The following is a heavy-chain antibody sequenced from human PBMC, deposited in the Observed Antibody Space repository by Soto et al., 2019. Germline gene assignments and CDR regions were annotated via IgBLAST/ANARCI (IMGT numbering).Heavy chain of an antibody. CDR2: IKQDGSEK. V-gene: IGHV3-7*01. CDR3: AGVSGASFDF. D-gene: IGHD3-10*01. Sequence: EVQLVESGGGLVQPGGSLRLSCAASGFTFSSYWMSWVRQAPGKGLEYVANIKQDGSEKYYVDSVKGRFTISRDNARNSLYLQMNSLRAEDTAVYYCAGVSGASFDFWGQGTLVTVSS. CDR1: GFTFSSYW. J-gene: IGHJ4*02.